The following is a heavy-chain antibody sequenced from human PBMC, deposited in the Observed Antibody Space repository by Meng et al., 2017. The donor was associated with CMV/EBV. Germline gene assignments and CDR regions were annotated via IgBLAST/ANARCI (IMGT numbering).Heavy chain of an antibody. CDR2: IYYSGST. V-gene: IGHV4-30-4*08. CDR3: ARAQYSSSCDY. CDR1: GGSISSGDYY. J-gene: IGHJ4*02. Sequence: QWLLQTDGHCLVKPYTTLSLTCTVSGGSISSGDYYWSWIRQPPGKGLEWIGYIYYSGSTYYNPSLKSRVTISVDTSKNQFSLKLSSVTAADTAVYYCARAQYSSSCDYWGQGTLVTVSS. D-gene: IGHD6-13*01.